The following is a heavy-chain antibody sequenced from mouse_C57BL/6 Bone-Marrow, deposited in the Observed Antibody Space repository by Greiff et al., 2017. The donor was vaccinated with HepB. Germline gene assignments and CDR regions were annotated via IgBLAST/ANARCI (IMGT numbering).Heavy chain of an antibody. CDR1: GFTFTDYY. Sequence: EVKLVEPGGGLVQPGGSLSLSCAASGFTFTDYYMSWVRQPPGKALEWLGFIRNKANGYTTEYSASVKGRFTSSRDNSQSILYLQMNALRAEDSATYYCARYTLVRVYYAMDYWGQGTSVTVSS. J-gene: IGHJ4*01. D-gene: IGHD2-1*01. V-gene: IGHV7-3*01. CDR3: ARYTLVRVYYAMDY. CDR2: IRNKANGYTT.